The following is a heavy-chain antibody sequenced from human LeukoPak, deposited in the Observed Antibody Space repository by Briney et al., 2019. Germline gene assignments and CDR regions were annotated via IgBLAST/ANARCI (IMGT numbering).Heavy chain of an antibody. CDR1: GGSISSGGYS. J-gene: IGHJ4*02. V-gene: IGHV4-30-2*01. CDR3: ARAVRGVFDY. D-gene: IGHD3-10*01. CDR2: IYHSGST. Sequence: SETLSLTCAVSGGSISSGGYSWSWIRQPPGKGLEWIGYIYHSGSTYYNPSLKSRVTMSVDTSKKQLSLKLSSVTAADTAVYYCARAVRGVFDYWGQGTLVTVSS.